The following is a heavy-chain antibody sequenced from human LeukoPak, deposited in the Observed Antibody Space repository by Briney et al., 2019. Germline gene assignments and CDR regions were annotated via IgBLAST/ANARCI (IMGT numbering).Heavy chain of an antibody. Sequence: GGSLRLSCAASGFTFSSYAMSWVRQAPGKGLEWVSRIKSEADGGTTDYAAPVKGRFTISRDDSKNTLYLEMNSLITEDTAVYYCVNLGGGSISDYWGQGTLVTVSS. CDR1: GFTFSSYA. D-gene: IGHD2-15*01. CDR3: VNLGGGSISDY. J-gene: IGHJ4*02. V-gene: IGHV3-15*01. CDR2: IKSEADGGTT.